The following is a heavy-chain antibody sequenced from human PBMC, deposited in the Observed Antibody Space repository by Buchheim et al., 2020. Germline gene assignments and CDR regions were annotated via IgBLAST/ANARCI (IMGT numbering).Heavy chain of an antibody. Sequence: QVQLQESGPGLVKPSETLSLTCTVSGGSISSYYWSWIRQPPGKGLEWIGYIYYSGSTNYNPSLKSRVTISVETSKNQFSLKLSSVTAADTAVYYCARDSYYYDSSGYYELNYDYYGMDVWGQGTT. V-gene: IGHV4-59*01. D-gene: IGHD3-22*01. CDR3: ARDSYYYDSSGYYELNYDYYGMDV. CDR1: GGSISSYY. J-gene: IGHJ6*02. CDR2: IYYSGST.